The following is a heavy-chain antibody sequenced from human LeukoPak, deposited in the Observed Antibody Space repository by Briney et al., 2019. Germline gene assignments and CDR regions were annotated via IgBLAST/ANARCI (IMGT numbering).Heavy chain of an antibody. CDR1: GFTFSSYA. J-gene: IGHJ3*02. Sequence: GGSLRLSCAASGFTFSSYAMSWVRQAPGKGLEWVSGINWNGGSTGYADSVKGRFTISRDNAKNSLYLQMNSLRAEDTAVYYCATPGALGYCSGGSCLSLAFDIWGQGTMVTVSS. CDR2: INWNGGST. CDR3: ATPGALGYCSGGSCLSLAFDI. V-gene: IGHV3-20*04. D-gene: IGHD2-15*01.